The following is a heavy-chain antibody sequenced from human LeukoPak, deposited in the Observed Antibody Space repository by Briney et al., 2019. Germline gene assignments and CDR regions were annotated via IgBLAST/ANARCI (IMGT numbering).Heavy chain of an antibody. V-gene: IGHV3-21*04. D-gene: IGHD4-17*01. CDR1: GFIFSSYG. J-gene: IGHJ2*01. CDR2: ISGSGGST. Sequence: PGGSLRLSCAASGFIFSSYGMHWVRQAPGKGLGWVSAISGSGGSTYYATSVKGRFTISRDNAKNSLYLQMNSLRAEDTALYHCARGPPKWYGDYVCWYFDLWGRGTLVTVSS. CDR3: ARGPPKWYGDYVCWYFDL.